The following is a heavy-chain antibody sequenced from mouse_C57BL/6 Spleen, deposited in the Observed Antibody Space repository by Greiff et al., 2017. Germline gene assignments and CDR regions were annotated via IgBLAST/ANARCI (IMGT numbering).Heavy chain of an antibody. CDR2: LNPNNGGT. CDR1: GYTFTDYY. V-gene: IGHV1-26*01. CDR3: ARSKVLRGGYFDV. Sequence: VQLKQSGPELVKPGASVKISCKASGYTFTDYYMNWVKQSHGKSLEWIGDLNPNNGGTSYNQKFKGKATLTVDKSSSTAYMELRSLTSEDSAVYDCARSKVLRGGYFDVWGTGTTVTVSS. D-gene: IGHD1-1*01. J-gene: IGHJ1*03.